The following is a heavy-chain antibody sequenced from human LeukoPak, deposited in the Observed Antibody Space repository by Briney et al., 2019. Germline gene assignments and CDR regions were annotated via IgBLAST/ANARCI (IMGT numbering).Heavy chain of an antibody. D-gene: IGHD1-26*01. CDR1: GFTVSTNY. Sequence: PGGSLRLSCAASGFTVSTNYMSWVRQAPGKGLEWVSAISGSGGSTYYADSVKGRFTISRDNSKNTLYLQMNSLRAEDTAVYYCAKGASGSYYDDYFDYWGQGTLVTVSS. CDR2: ISGSGGST. J-gene: IGHJ4*02. V-gene: IGHV3-23*01. CDR3: AKGASGSYYDDYFDY.